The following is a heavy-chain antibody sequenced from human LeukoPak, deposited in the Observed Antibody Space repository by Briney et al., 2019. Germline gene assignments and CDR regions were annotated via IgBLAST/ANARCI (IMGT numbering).Heavy chain of an antibody. Sequence: ASVKVSCKATGGTFSSYAISCVRQAPGQGLEWMGGIIPIFGTANYAQKFQGRVTITADESTSTAYMELSSLRSEDTAVYYCARDRGYDSGSYYGRYYYYMDVWGKGTTVTISS. V-gene: IGHV1-69*13. CDR3: ARDRGYDSGSYYGRYYYYMDV. CDR1: GGTFSSYA. J-gene: IGHJ6*03. D-gene: IGHD1-26*01. CDR2: IIPIFGTA.